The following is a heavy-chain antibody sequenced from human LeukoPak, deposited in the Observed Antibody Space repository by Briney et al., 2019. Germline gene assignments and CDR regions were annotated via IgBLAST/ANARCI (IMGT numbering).Heavy chain of an antibody. J-gene: IGHJ3*01. V-gene: IGHV4-59*01. CDR2: IYYSGST. CDR1: GGSISSYY. CDR3: ARGRSGVDTAMVSS. D-gene: IGHD5-18*01. Sequence: SETLSLTCTVSGGSISSYYWSWIRQPPGKGLEWIGYIYYSGSTNYNPSLKSRVTITVDTSKNQFSLKLSSVTAADTAVYYCARGRSGVDTAMVSSWGQGTMVTVSS.